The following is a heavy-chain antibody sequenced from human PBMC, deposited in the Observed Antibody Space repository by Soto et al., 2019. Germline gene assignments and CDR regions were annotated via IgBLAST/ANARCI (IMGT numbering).Heavy chain of an antibody. J-gene: IGHJ4*02. CDR2: IWYDGSNK. CDR1: GFTFSSYG. CDR3: ARDRYPLNSGYDYFPDY. D-gene: IGHD5-12*01. V-gene: IGHV3-33*01. Sequence: QVQLVESGGGVVQPGRSLRLSCAASGFTFSSYGMHWVRQAPGKGLEWVAVIWYDGSNKYYADSVKGRFTISRDNSKNTLYLQMNSLRAEDTAVYYCARDRYPLNSGYDYFPDYWGQGTLVTVSS.